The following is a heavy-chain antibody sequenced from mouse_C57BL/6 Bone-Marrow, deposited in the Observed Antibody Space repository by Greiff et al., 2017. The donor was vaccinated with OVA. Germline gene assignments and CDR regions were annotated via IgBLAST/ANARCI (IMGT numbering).Heavy chain of an antibody. CDR3: AMLIYYGFDYAMDY. CDR1: GFTFSSYG. D-gene: IGHD2-2*01. Sequence: EVHLLESGGDLVKPGGSLKLSCAASGFTFSSYGMSWVRQTPDKRLEWVAPISSGGSYTYYPDSVKGRFTIDRDNANNTLYLQMSSLKSEDTAMYYCAMLIYYGFDYAMDYWGQGTAVTVSS. V-gene: IGHV5-6*01. J-gene: IGHJ4*01. CDR2: ISSGGSYT.